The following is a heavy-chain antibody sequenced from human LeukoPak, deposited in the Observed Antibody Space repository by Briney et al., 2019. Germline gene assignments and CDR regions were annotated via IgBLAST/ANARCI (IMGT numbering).Heavy chain of an antibody. V-gene: IGHV4-30-4*01. CDR2: IYYSGST. Sequence: SETLSLTCTVSGGSISSGDYYWIWIRQPPGKGPEWIGYIYYSGSTYYNPSLKSRVTISGDTSKNQFSLKVNSVTAVDTAVYYCARGSWSSSIDYWGQGTLVTVSS. J-gene: IGHJ4*02. CDR3: ARGSWSSSIDY. D-gene: IGHD6-6*01. CDR1: GGSISSGDYY.